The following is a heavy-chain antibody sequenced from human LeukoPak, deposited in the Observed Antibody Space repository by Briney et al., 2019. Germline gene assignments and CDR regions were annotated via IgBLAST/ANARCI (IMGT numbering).Heavy chain of an antibody. D-gene: IGHD6-13*01. J-gene: IGHJ4*02. Sequence: GGSLRLSCAASGFTFSDSGIHWVRQASGKGLEWVGHIRSKADNYATVYAASVKGRFAITRDDSENTAYLQMNSLKTEDTAVYYCTAAAGVGYWGQGTLVTVSS. CDR2: IRSKADNYAT. CDR1: GFTFSDSG. V-gene: IGHV3-73*01. CDR3: TAAAGVGY.